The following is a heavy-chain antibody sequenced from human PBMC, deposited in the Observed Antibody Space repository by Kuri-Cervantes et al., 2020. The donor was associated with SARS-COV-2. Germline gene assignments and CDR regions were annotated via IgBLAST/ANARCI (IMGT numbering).Heavy chain of an antibody. V-gene: IGHV3-11*04. Sequence: GESLKISCAASGFTVSSNYMSWVRQAPGKGLEWVSYISSSGSTIYYADSVKGRFTISRDNAKNSLYLQMNSLRAEDTAVYYCARASGYDFWSGYNYYYYYMDVWGKGTTVTVSS. J-gene: IGHJ6*03. CDR2: ISSSGSTI. CDR1: GFTVSSNY. CDR3: ARASGYDFWSGYNYYYYYMDV. D-gene: IGHD3-3*01.